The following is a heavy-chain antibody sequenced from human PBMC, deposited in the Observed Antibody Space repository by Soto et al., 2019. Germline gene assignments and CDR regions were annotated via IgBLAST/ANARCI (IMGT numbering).Heavy chain of an antibody. CDR1: SASISSSSYT. V-gene: IGHV4-39*01. CDR3: ARLHGYCISSSFHGHYAMDV. Sequence: QLQLQESGPGLVKPSETLSLTCTVSSASISSSSYTWGWIRQPPGQGLEWIVSIYYSGTTYYNPSLNRRVTVSVDTSKNQFYLKVTSVTAADTAVYYCARLHGYCISSSFHGHYAMDVWGQGTTVTVSS. J-gene: IGHJ6*02. D-gene: IGHD2-2*01. CDR2: IYYSGTT.